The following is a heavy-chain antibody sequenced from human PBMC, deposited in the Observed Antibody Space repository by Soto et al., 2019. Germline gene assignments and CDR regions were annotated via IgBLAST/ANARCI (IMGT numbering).Heavy chain of an antibody. CDR2: INPNSGGT. CDR1: GYTFTGYY. Sequence: QVQLVQSGAEVKKPGASVKVSCKASGYTFTGYYMHWVRQAPGQGLEWMGWINPNSGGTNYAQKFQGRVTMTRDTSISTGYMEVRRLRSDDTAVYYCAREMGGYDYWFDYWGQGSLVTVSS. V-gene: IGHV1-2*02. J-gene: IGHJ4*02. CDR3: AREMGGYDYWFDY. D-gene: IGHD5-12*01.